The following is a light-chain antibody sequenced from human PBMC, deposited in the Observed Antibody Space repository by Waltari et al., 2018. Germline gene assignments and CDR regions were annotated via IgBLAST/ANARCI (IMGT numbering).Light chain of an antibody. J-gene: IGLJ3*02. V-gene: IGLV2-23*01. Sequence: QSALTQPASVSGSPGPSITISCTGTSSDVGSYSLVSWYRQHPGEAPRVIIFEDTKRPSGVSNRFSGSKSGNTASLTISGLQAEDEADYYCCSYTLTNTWLFGGGTKLTVL. CDR2: EDT. CDR3: CSYTLTNTWL. CDR1: SSDVGSYSL.